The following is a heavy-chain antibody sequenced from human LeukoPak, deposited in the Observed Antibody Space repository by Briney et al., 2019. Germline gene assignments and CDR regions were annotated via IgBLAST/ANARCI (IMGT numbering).Heavy chain of an antibody. CDR3: AREIVSADYHWFDP. CDR2: IYYSGST. D-gene: IGHD4-11*01. Sequence: PSQTLSLTCTVSGGSINSGNFYWSWIRQPPGKGLEWIGYIYYSGSTNYNPSLKSRVTISVDTSKNQFSLKLSSVTAADTAVYYCAREIVSADYHWFDPWGQGTLVTVSS. J-gene: IGHJ5*02. CDR1: GGSINSGNFY. V-gene: IGHV4-61*01.